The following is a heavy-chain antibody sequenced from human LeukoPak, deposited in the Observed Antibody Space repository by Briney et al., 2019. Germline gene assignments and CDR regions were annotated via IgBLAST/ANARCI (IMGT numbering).Heavy chain of an antibody. CDR2: IYYSGST. V-gene: IGHV4-39*01. D-gene: IGHD6-19*01. CDR3: ARRGISSGWSPGAFDI. CDR1: GGSISSSSYY. Sequence: SETLSLTCTVSGGSISSSSYYWGWIRQPPGKGLEWIGTIYYSGSTDYNPSLKSRVTISVDTSKNQFSLKLSSVTAADTAVYYCARRGISSGWSPGAFDIWGQGTMVTVSS. J-gene: IGHJ3*02.